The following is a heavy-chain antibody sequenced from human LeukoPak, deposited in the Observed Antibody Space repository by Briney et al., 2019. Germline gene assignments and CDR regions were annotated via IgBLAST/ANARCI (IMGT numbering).Heavy chain of an antibody. V-gene: IGHV1-2*02. CDR2: MNPKSGGT. CDR3: VRGSSGSYRHNYYYYYMDV. D-gene: IGHD1-26*01. CDR1: GYTFTRYY. Sequence: GASVKVSCKASGYTFTRYYMHWVRQAPGQGEGWMGGMNPKSGGTNYEKKFQGRVTMTRDRSISTDYMELSRLRSDDTAVDYCVRGSSGSYRHNYYYYYMDVWGKGTTVTVSS. J-gene: IGHJ6*03.